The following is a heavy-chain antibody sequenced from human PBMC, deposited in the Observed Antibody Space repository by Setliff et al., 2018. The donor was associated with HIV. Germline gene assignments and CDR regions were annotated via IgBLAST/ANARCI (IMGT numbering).Heavy chain of an antibody. CDR2: INPGSGTT. CDR3: AKDLFRTPTYDSSAYWSYFES. V-gene: IGHV1-46*01. Sequence: ASVKVSCKASGYTFTNFFLHWVRQAPGQGPEWMGMINPGSGTTTYAQNFQGRVTMTRDTSTSTVYLELRSQRSEDTAVYYCAKDLFRTPTYDSSAYWSYFESWGQGTLVTVSS. D-gene: IGHD3-22*01. CDR1: GYTFTNFF. J-gene: IGHJ4*02.